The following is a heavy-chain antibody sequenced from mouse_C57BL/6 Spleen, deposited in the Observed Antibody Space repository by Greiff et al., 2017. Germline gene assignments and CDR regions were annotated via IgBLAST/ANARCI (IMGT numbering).Heavy chain of an antibody. Sequence: QVQLKQSGPGLVQPSQRLSITCTVSGFSLTSYGVHWVRQWPGKGLEWMGVIWSGGSADYNAAFISRLGISKENSKSNVFYKMNRLQADDPAVYYCARRRITTVVEVDYWGQGTSVTVAS. CDR3: ARRRITTVVEVDY. J-gene: IGHJ4*01. CDR1: GFSLTSYG. D-gene: IGHD1-1*01. V-gene: IGHV2-2*01. CDR2: IWSGGSA.